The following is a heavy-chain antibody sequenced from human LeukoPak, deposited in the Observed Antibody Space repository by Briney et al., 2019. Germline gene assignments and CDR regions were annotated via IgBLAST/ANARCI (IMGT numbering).Heavy chain of an antibody. Sequence: SETLSLTCTVPGYSISSGYLWGWIRQPPGKGLEWIGSTYHGGTTYSNPSLKSRVIISEDTSKNQFSLKLSSVTAADTAVYYCARGSGYWTYYFDYWGQGTLVTVSS. CDR1: GYSISSGYL. J-gene: IGHJ4*02. CDR2: TYHGGTT. CDR3: ARGSGYWTYYFDY. V-gene: IGHV4-38-2*02. D-gene: IGHD3-10*01.